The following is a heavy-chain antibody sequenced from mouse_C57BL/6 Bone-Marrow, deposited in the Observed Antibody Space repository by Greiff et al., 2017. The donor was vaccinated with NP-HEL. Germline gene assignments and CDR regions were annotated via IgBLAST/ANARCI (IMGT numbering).Heavy chain of an antibody. CDR1: GYTFTSYW. V-gene: IGHV1-52*01. D-gene: IGHD1-1*01. J-gene: IGHJ4*01. CDR2: IDPSDSET. Sequence: VQLQQPGAELVRPGSSVKLSCKASGYTFTSYWMHWVKQRPIQGLEWIGNIDPSDSETHYNQKFKDKATLTVDKSSSTAYMQLSSLTSEDSAVYYCAREDYYGSSYCAMDYWGQGTSVTVSS. CDR3: AREDYYGSSYCAMDY.